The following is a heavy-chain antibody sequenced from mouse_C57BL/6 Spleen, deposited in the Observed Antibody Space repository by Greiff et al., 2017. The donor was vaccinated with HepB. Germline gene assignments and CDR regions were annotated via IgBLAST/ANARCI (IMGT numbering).Heavy chain of an antibody. V-gene: IGHV1-15*01. D-gene: IGHD2-3*01. Sequence: VQLQQSGAELVRPGASVTLSCKASGYTFTDYEMHWVKQIPVHGLEWIGAIDPETGGTAYNQKFKGKAILTADKSSSTAYMELRSLTSEDSAVYYCTREDYDPFAYWGQGTLVTVSA. J-gene: IGHJ3*01. CDR3: TREDYDPFAY. CDR2: IDPETGGT. CDR1: GYTFTDYE.